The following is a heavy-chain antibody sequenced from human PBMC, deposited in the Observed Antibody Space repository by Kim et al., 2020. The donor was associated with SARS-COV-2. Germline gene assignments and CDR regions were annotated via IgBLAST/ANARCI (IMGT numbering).Heavy chain of an antibody. CDR1: GFTVSTQW. J-gene: IGHJ2*01. CDR3: ARDTDSQSRYFDL. V-gene: IGHV3-53*01. CDR2: INTGGST. Sequence: GGSLRLSCAASGFTVSTQWMTWVRQAPGKGLEWVSVINTGGSTDYADSVKGRFTISRDNSQNTLYLQMNSLRAGDTAVYYCARDTDSQSRYFDLWGRGTLVTVSS. D-gene: IGHD4-17*01.